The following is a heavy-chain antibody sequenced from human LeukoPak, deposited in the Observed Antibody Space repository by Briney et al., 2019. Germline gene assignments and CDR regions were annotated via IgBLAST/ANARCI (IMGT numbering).Heavy chain of an antibody. Sequence: GESLKISCKGSGYSFTSYWIGRVRQMPGKGLEWMGIIYPGDSDTRYSPSFQGQVTISADKSISTAYLQWSSLKASDTAMYYCARLRRITIFGVATDFDYWGQGTLVTVSS. CDR1: GYSFTSYW. CDR3: ARLRRITIFGVATDFDY. V-gene: IGHV5-51*01. J-gene: IGHJ4*02. CDR2: IYPGDSDT. D-gene: IGHD3-3*01.